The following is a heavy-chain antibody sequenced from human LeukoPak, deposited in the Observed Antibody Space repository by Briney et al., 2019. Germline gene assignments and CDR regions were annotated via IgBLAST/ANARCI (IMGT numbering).Heavy chain of an antibody. D-gene: IGHD6-19*01. Sequence: PSETLSLTCTVSGGSISSYYWSWIRQPAGKGLEWIGRIYTTGSTNYNPSLKGRVTMSVDTSKSQFFLTLRSVTAADTALYFCAREVYSSGWFPPDSWGQGTLVTVSS. V-gene: IGHV4-4*07. CDR2: IYTTGST. CDR3: AREVYSSGWFPPDS. J-gene: IGHJ4*02. CDR1: GGSISSYY.